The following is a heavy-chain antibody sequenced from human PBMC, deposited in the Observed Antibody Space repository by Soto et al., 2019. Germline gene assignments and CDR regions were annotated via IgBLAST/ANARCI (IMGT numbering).Heavy chain of an antibody. CDR1: GFTFSTYG. D-gene: IGHD6-6*01. J-gene: IGHJ3*01. CDR3: AKGAYDYGSSSLAFDF. Sequence: QVQLVESGGGVVQPGRSLRLSCAASGFTFSTYGMHWVRQAPGKGLEWVALIASDGSNKYYADSVKCRFTISRDNSKNTLYLQMNSLRAEDTAVYYCAKGAYDYGSSSLAFDFWGQGTMVTVSS. CDR2: IASDGSNK. V-gene: IGHV3-30*18.